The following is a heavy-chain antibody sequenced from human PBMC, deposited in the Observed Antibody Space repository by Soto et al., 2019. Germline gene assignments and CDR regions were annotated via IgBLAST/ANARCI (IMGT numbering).Heavy chain of an antibody. J-gene: IGHJ4*02. CDR1: GDSISSDKW. Sequence: QVQLQESGPGLVKPSGTLSLTCAASGDSISSDKWWSWVRQPPGKGLEWIGEIHHSGNSNYNPSLKSRVIISVDKSKNQFSLKLSSVTDADTAVYYCARGERQQQRDYWGQGTLVTVSS. D-gene: IGHD6-13*01. CDR3: ARGERQQQRDY. V-gene: IGHV4-4*02. CDR2: IHHSGNS.